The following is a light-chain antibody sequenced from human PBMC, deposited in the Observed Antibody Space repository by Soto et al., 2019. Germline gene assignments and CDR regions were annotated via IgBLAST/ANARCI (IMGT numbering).Light chain of an antibody. J-gene: IGLJ2*01. CDR3: AAWADSLTGLL. V-gene: IGLV1-44*01. CDR2: FNT. Sequence: QSVLTQPPSASGTPGQRVTFSCSGSGSNIGNNAVNWYQQLPGTAPKLLIYFNTQRPSGVPDRFSGSKSGTSASLAISGLQSEDEADYYCAAWADSLTGLLIGGGTKVTVL. CDR1: GSNIGNNA.